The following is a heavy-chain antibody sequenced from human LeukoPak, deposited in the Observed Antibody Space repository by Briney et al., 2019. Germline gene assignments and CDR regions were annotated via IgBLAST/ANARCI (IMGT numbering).Heavy chain of an antibody. J-gene: IGHJ3*02. Sequence: PGGSLRLSCAASGFTFSSYAMSWVRQSTGKGLEWVSAITNWNGGSTGYADSVRGRFTISRDNAKNSLYLQMNSLRAEDTALYYCARCSRSSTDCYSAFDIWGQGTMVTVSS. CDR2: ITNWNGGST. CDR1: GFTFSSYA. V-gene: IGHV3-20*04. CDR3: ARCSRSSTDCYSAFDI. D-gene: IGHD2-2*02.